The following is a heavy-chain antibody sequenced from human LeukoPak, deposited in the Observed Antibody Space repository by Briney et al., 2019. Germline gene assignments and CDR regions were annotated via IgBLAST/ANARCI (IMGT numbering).Heavy chain of an antibody. Sequence: SETLSLTCAVYGGSFSGYYWSWIRQPPGKGLEWIGEINHSGSTNYNPSLKSRVTISVDTSKNQFSLKLSSVTAADTAVYYCARGSRRPLYYYGSGSSGHWFDPWGQGTLVTASS. J-gene: IGHJ5*02. CDR3: ARGSRRPLYYYGSGSSGHWFDP. D-gene: IGHD3-10*01. CDR1: GGSFSGYY. V-gene: IGHV4-34*01. CDR2: INHSGST.